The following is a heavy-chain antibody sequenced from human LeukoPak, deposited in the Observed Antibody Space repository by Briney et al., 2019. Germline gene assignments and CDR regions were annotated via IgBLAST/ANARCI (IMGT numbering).Heavy chain of an antibody. Sequence: GGSLRLSCAASGFTFSRYSMHWVRQAPGKGLVWVSHVNSDGSGTDYADSVKGRFTISRDNSKNTLYLQMNSLRAEDTAVYYCAKPDYGDYSRDAFDIWGQGTMVTVSS. D-gene: IGHD4-17*01. CDR3: AKPDYGDYSRDAFDI. CDR2: VNSDGSGT. J-gene: IGHJ3*02. CDR1: GFTFSRYS. V-gene: IGHV3-74*01.